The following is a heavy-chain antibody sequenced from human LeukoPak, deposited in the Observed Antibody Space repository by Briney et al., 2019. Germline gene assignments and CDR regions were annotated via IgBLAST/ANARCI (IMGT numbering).Heavy chain of an antibody. Sequence: GGSLRLSCSASGFTFRSYEMNWVRQAPGQGLEWISYISGGGDSIYYADSVKGRFTISRDNAKNSLYLQMNSLRAEDTAVYYCAELGITMIGGVWGKGTTVTISS. CDR1: GFTFRSYE. J-gene: IGHJ6*04. CDR2: ISGGGDSI. CDR3: AELGITMIGGV. D-gene: IGHD3-10*02. V-gene: IGHV3-48*03.